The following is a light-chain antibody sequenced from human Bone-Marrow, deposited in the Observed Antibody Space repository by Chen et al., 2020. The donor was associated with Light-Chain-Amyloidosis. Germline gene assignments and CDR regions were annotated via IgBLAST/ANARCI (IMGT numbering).Light chain of an antibody. CDR1: QTISSNY. Sequence: EIVLTQSPGTLSLSPGEGANLTCRASQTISSNYLTWYQQKFGQAPRLLIYGSSSRATGIPDRFTGSGSGTDFTLTINRLESEDFAVYYCQPYGTSPLTFGGGTKVEIK. CDR3: QPYGTSPLT. J-gene: IGKJ4*01. V-gene: IGKV3-20*01. CDR2: GSS.